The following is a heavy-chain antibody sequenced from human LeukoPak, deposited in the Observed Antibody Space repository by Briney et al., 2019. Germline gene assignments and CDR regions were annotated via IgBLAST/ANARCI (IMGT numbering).Heavy chain of an antibody. J-gene: IGHJ4*02. CDR3: ARAVDTAMVSRGTLDY. Sequence: ASVKVSCKASGYTFTSNDINWVRQATGQGLEWMGWMNPHSGSAGYAQKFQGRVTMTRDTSTSTVYMELSSLRSEDTAVYYCARAVDTAMVSRGTLDYWGQGTLVTVSS. CDR1: GYTFTSND. D-gene: IGHD5-18*01. V-gene: IGHV1-8*01. CDR2: MNPHSGSA.